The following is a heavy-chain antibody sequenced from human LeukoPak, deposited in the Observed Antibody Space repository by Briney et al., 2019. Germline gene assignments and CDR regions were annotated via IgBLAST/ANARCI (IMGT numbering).Heavy chain of an antibody. D-gene: IGHD3-9*01. V-gene: IGHV3-23*01. CDR2: VSFSGDST. J-gene: IGHJ4*02. CDR3: AKLRYFDWLLRTIDY. CDR1: GFTFSTYA. Sequence: GGSLRLSCAASGFTFSTYAMSWVRQAPGKGLEWVSVVSFSGDSTYYADSVKGRFTIPRDNSKNTLYLQMNSLRAEDTAVYYCAKLRYFDWLLRTIDYWGQGILVTVSS.